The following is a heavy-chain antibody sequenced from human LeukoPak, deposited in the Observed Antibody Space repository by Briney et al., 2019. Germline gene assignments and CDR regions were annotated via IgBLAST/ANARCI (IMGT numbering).Heavy chain of an antibody. J-gene: IGHJ4*02. CDR2: IYTSGST. Sequence: KTSQTLSLTCTVSGGSISSGSYYWSWIRQPAGKGLEWIGRIYTSGSTDYNPSLKSRVTISIDTSNNQFSLKLTSVTAADTAVYYCARVGLYGGKLDYWGQGTLVTVSS. V-gene: IGHV4-61*02. D-gene: IGHD4-23*01. CDR3: ARVGLYGGKLDY. CDR1: GGSISSGSYY.